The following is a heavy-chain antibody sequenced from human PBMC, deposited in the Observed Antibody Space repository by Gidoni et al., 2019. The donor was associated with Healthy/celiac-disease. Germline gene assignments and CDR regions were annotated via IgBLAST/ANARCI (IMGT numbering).Heavy chain of an antibody. V-gene: IGHV4-59*01. CDR2: IYYSGST. CDR1: GGSISSYY. Sequence: QVQLQESGPGLVKPSETLSLTCTVSGGSISSYYWRWIRQPPEKGLEWIGYIYYSGSTNYNPSLKSRVTISVDTSKNQFSLKLSSVTAADTAVYYCARVRWSSSPHYYYGMDVWGQGTTVTVSS. D-gene: IGHD6-6*01. CDR3: ARVRWSSSPHYYYGMDV. J-gene: IGHJ6*02.